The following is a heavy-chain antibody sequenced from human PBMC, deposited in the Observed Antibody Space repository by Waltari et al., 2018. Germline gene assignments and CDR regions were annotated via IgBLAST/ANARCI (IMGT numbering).Heavy chain of an antibody. CDR1: GFTVSSNY. J-gene: IGHJ6*02. CDR3: ARVSRYSSSSGYYYYGMDV. Sequence: EVQLVESGGGLVQPGGSLRLSCAASGFTVSSNYMSWVRQAPGKGLEWVSVIYSGGDTNYADSGNALFTISRDNAKNAMYLQMNSLRAYDTAGYYCARVSRYSSSSGYYYYGMDVWGQGTTVTVAS. D-gene: IGHD6-6*01. CDR2: IYSGGDT. V-gene: IGHV3-66*02.